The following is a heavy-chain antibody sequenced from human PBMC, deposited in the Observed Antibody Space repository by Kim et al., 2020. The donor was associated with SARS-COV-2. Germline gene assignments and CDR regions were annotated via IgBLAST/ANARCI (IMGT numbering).Heavy chain of an antibody. Sequence: GGSLRLSCAASGFTFSSYAMSWVRQAPGKGLEWVSTLSSGGGTTYYADSVKGRFTISRDNSKKTLNLQLSRLRAEDTAVYFCAKMTNYFYDSTDYFKQKHWYSDLGGHGTRVTVSS. D-gene: IGHD3-22*01. CDR1: GFTFSSYA. J-gene: IGHJ2*01. CDR3: AKMTNYFYDSTDYFKQKHWYSDL. CDR2: LSSGGGTT. V-gene: IGHV3-23*01.